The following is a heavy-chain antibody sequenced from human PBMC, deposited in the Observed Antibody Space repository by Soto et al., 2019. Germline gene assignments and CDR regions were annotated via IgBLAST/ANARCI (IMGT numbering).Heavy chain of an antibody. J-gene: IGHJ6*02. V-gene: IGHV4-4*07. CDR2: IYTSGST. Sequence: SSETLSLTCTVSGGSISSYYWSWIRQPAGKGLEWIGRIYTSGSTNYNPSLKSRVTMSVDTSKNQFSLKLSSVTAADTAVYYCARGEVEDYYDSSGYYYYYGMDAWGQGTTVTVSS. D-gene: IGHD3-22*01. CDR1: GGSISSYY. CDR3: ARGEVEDYYDSSGYYYYYGMDA.